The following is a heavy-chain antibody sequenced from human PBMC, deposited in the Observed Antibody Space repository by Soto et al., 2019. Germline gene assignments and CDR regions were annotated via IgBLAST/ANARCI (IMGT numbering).Heavy chain of an antibody. D-gene: IGHD3-16*01. CDR3: AEEGGRGGGCFDY. CDR1: GFTFSSYG. J-gene: IGHJ4*02. V-gene: IGHV3-23*01. CDR2: ISGSGGST. Sequence: EVQLLESGGGLVQPGGSLRLSCAASGFTFSSYGMSWVRQAPGKGLEWVSAISGSGGSTYYADSVKGRFTISRDNSKNTLYLQMNSLRAVDTAVYYCAEEGGRGGGCFDYWGQGTLVTVSS.